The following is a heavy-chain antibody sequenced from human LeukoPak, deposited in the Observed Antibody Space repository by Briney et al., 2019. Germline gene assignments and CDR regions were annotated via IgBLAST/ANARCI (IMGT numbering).Heavy chain of an antibody. CDR3: ARAVGSVFGVVTDYFDY. V-gene: IGHV3-64*01. D-gene: IGHD3-3*01. CDR1: GFTFSSYA. CDR2: ISSNGGST. Sequence: PGGSLRPSCAASGFTFSSYAMHWVRQAPGKGLEYVSAISSNGGSTYYANSVKGRFTISRDNSKNTLYLQMGSLRAEDMAVYYCARAVGSVFGVVTDYFDYWGQGTLVTVSS. J-gene: IGHJ4*02.